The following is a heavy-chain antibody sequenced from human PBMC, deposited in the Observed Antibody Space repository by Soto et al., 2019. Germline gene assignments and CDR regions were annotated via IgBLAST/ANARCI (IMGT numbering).Heavy chain of an antibody. D-gene: IGHD4-17*01. CDR3: ATTYGDYGFGAQKGWFDP. CDR2: IYYSGST. V-gene: IGHV4-30-4*01. CDR1: GGSISSGDYY. J-gene: IGHJ5*02. Sequence: PSETLSLTCTVSGGSISSGDYYWSWIRQPPGKGLEWIGYIYYSGSTYYNPSLKSRVTISVDTSKNQFSLKLSSVTAADTAVYYCATTYGDYGFGAQKGWFDPWGQGTLVTVSS.